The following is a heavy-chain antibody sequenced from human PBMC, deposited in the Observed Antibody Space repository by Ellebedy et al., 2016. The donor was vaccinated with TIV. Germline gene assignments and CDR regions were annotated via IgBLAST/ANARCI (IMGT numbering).Heavy chain of an antibody. CDR1: GYSFTSYW. CDR2: IYPGDSDT. D-gene: IGHD4-17*01. CDR3: ARDYGHDYGDYGNWFDP. Sequence: GESLKISXKGSGYSFTSYWIGWVRQMPGKGLEWMGIIYPGDSDTRYSPSFQGQVTISADKSISTAYLQWSSLKASDTAMYYCARDYGHDYGDYGNWFDPWGQGTLVTVSS. J-gene: IGHJ5*02. V-gene: IGHV5-51*01.